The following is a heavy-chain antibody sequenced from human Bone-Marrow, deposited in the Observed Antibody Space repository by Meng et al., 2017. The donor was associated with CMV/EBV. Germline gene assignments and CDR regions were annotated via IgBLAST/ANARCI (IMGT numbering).Heavy chain of an antibody. CDR1: GYTFTYRY. V-gene: IGHV1-45*02. D-gene: IGHD3-3*01. CDR2: ITPLNGNT. CDR3: ASSKDFRGVWFDP. Sequence: SVKVSCKASGYTFTYRYLHWVRQAPGQALEWMGWITPLNGNTNYAQKFQDRVTITRDRSMSTAYMELSSLRSEDTAMYYCASSKDFRGVWFDPWGQGTLVTVSS. J-gene: IGHJ5*01.